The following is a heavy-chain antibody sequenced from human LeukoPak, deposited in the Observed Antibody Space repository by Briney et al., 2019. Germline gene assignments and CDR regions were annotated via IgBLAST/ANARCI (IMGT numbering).Heavy chain of an antibody. J-gene: IGHJ4*02. V-gene: IGHV1-46*01. CDR3: ARDRVYYDSSGYKDY. Sequence: GASVKVSCKASGYTFTSYYMHWVRQAPGQGLEWMGIINPSGGSTSYAQKFQGRVTMTRDTSTSTVYMELSSLRSEDTAVYYCARDRVYYDSSGYKDYWGQGTLVTVSS. CDR1: GYTFTSYY. CDR2: INPSGGST. D-gene: IGHD3-22*01.